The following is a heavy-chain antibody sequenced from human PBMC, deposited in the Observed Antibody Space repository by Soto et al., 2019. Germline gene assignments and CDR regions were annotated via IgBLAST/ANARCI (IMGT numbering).Heavy chain of an antibody. Sequence: QVQLVQSGAEVKKPGASVKVSCKASGYTFTSYDINWVRQATGQGLEWMGWTNPNSGNTGYAQKFQGRVTMTRNTSISTAYMELSSLRSEDTAVYYCARETYSYGPNEGNNCFDPWGQGTLVTVSS. J-gene: IGHJ5*02. V-gene: IGHV1-8*01. CDR3: ARETYSYGPNEGNNCFDP. CDR1: GYTFTSYD. D-gene: IGHD5-18*01. CDR2: TNPNSGNT.